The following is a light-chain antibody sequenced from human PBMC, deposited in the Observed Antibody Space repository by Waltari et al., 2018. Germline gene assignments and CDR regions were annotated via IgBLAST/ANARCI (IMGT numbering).Light chain of an antibody. CDR2: DAS. Sequence: VLTQSPATLSLSPGERATLSCRASQSVSSYLAWYQQKPGQAPRLLIYDASNRATGIPARFSGSGSGTDFTLTISSLEPEDFAVYYCQQRSNWPPTFGQGTRLEIK. CDR1: QSVSSY. J-gene: IGKJ5*01. CDR3: QQRSNWPPT. V-gene: IGKV3-11*01.